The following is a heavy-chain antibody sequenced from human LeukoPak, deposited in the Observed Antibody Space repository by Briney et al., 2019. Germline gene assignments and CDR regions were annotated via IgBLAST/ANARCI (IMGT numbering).Heavy chain of an antibody. CDR1: GFTFSMFD. D-gene: IGHD3-9*01. CDR2: ISSDGINK. J-gene: IGHJ4*02. V-gene: IGHV3-30*03. CDR3: ARESSVVRYFDWSDYFDY. Sequence: GGSLRLSCAASGFTFSMFDMHWVRPAPGKGLEWLAVISSDGINKKYADSVKGRFTSSRENSKNTVHLQMNNLRPDDTAIYYCARESSVVRYFDWSDYFDYWGQGTVVTVSS.